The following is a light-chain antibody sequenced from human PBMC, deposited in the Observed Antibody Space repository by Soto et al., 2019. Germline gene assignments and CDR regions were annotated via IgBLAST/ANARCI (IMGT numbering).Light chain of an antibody. Sequence: EIVMTQSPATLSVSPGERATLSCRASQSVSSNLAWYQQKSGQAPRLLIYVASTRATGIPARFSGSGSGTEFTLTISSLQSEDFAVYYCQQYNNWPLTFGGGTKVEIK. CDR2: VAS. V-gene: IGKV3-15*01. J-gene: IGKJ4*01. CDR1: QSVSSN. CDR3: QQYNNWPLT.